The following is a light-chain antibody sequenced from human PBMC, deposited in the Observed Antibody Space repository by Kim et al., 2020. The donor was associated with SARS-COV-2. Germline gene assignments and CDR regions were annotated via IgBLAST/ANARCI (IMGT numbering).Light chain of an antibody. V-gene: IGKV3-15*01. CDR1: QSVSSN. Sequence: VSPGERAALSCRASQSVSSNFAWYQQKPGQAPRLLIYDAFTRATGIPARFSGSGSGTEFTLTISSLQSEDFALYYCQQYNNWPFTFGPGTKVDIK. CDR3: QQYNNWPFT. J-gene: IGKJ3*01. CDR2: DAF.